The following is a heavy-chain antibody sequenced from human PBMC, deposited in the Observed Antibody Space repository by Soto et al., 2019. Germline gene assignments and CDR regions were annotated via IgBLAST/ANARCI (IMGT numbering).Heavy chain of an antibody. D-gene: IGHD3-3*01. CDR2: IKQDGSVK. CDR1: GFTFSSYW. CDR3: ARGTLWNGYQLFDY. Sequence: PGGSLRLSCAVSGFTFSSYWMSWVRQAPGKGLEWVANIKQDGSVKYYVDSVRGRFTISRDNAKNSLYLQMSGLRAEDTAVFYCARGTLWNGYQLFDYWGQGTPVTVSS. J-gene: IGHJ4*02. V-gene: IGHV3-7*01.